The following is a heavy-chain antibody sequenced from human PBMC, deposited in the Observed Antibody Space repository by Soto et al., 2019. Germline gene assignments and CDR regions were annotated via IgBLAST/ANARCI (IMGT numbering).Heavy chain of an antibody. CDR1: GYTFTGYY. J-gene: IGHJ3*02. CDR2: INPNSGGR. D-gene: IGHD1-1*01. Sequence: ASVKVSCKASGYTFTGYYMHWVRQAPGQGLEWMGWINPNSGGRNYAQKFQGWVTMTRDTSISTAYMELSRLRSDDTAVYYCARAKLASSSDAFDIWGQGTMVTVSS. CDR3: ARAKLASSSDAFDI. V-gene: IGHV1-2*04.